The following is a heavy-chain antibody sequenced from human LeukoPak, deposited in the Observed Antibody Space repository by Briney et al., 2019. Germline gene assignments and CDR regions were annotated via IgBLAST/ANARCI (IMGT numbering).Heavy chain of an antibody. D-gene: IGHD3-10*01. CDR2: ISGSGGST. CDR3: AKLGRGLMASMV. V-gene: IGHV3-23*01. Sequence: HAGGSLRLSCAASGFSFGNHAMIWVRQAPGKGLEWVSAISGSGGSTYYADSVKGRFTISRDNSKNTLYLQMNSLRAEDTAVYYCAKLGRGLMASMVWGQGTLVTVSS. J-gene: IGHJ4*02. CDR1: GFSFGNHA.